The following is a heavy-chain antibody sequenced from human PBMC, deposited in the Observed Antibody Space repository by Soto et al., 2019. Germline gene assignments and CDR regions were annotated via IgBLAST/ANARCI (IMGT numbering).Heavy chain of an antibody. CDR3: ARGGYYYDSSGYHSSKFDY. J-gene: IGHJ4*02. V-gene: IGHV3-11*05. CDR2: ISSSSSYT. Sequence: QVRLVESGGGLVKPGGSLRLSCAASGFTFSDYYMSWIRQAPGKGLEWVSYISSSSSYTNYADSVKGRFTISRDNAKNSLYLQMNSLRAEDTAVYYCARGGYYYDSSGYHSSKFDYWGQGTLVTVSS. CDR1: GFTFSDYY. D-gene: IGHD3-22*01.